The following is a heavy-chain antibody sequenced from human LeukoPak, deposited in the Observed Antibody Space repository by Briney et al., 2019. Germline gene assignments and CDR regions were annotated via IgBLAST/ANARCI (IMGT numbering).Heavy chain of an antibody. CDR1: GGSISSSSYY. J-gene: IGHJ4*02. Sequence: PSETLSLTCTVSGGSISSSSYYWGWIRQPPGKGLEWIGTIYYSGSTYYNPSLKSRVTISVGTPKNQFSLKLSSVTAADTAVYYCARRDYYDSSGYFGYWGQGTLVTVSS. CDR3: ARRDYYDSSGYFGY. CDR2: IYYSGST. V-gene: IGHV4-39*01. D-gene: IGHD3-22*01.